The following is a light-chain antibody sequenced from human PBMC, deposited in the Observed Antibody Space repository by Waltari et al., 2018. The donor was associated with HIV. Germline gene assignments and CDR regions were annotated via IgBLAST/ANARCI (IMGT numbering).Light chain of an antibody. J-gene: IGLJ1*01. V-gene: IGLV2-14*01. CDR3: SSYTSSSSYV. CDR1: SSDVGGYNY. CDR2: EVS. Sequence: QSALTQPASVSGSPGQSITISCTGTSSDVGGYNYVSWYQQHPGKAPKLMLYEVSNRPSGVSNRFSGSKSGNTASLTISGLQAEDEADYYCSSYTSSSSYVFGTGTKVTVL.